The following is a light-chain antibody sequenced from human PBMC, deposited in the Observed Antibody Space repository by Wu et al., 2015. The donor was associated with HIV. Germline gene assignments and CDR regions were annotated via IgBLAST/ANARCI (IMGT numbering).Light chain of an antibody. Sequence: EIVLTQPPDTLSVSVGERVTLSCRASQTVGSDYLAWYQLKPGQAPRLVISEASTRAAGIPDRFGGSGSGTDFTLTITSLEPEDIAVYSCQQYSTSPITFGQGTRL. CDR1: QTVGSDY. CDR2: EAS. V-gene: IGKV3-20*01. CDR3: QQYSTSPIT. J-gene: IGKJ5*01.